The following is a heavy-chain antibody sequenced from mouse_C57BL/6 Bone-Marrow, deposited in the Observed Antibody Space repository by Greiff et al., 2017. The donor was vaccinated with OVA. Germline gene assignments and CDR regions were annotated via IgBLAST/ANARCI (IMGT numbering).Heavy chain of an antibody. V-gene: IGHV5-15*01. D-gene: IGHD1-1*01. CDR2: ISNLAYSI. J-gene: IGHJ1*03. Sequence: DVQLQESGGGLVQPGGSLKLSCAASGFTFSDYGMAWVRQAPRKGPEWVAFISNLAYSIYYADTVTGRFTISRENAKNTLYLEMSSLRSEDTAMYYCAREGYYGSSYYWYFDVWGTGTTVTVSS. CDR3: AREGYYGSSYYWYFDV. CDR1: GFTFSDYG.